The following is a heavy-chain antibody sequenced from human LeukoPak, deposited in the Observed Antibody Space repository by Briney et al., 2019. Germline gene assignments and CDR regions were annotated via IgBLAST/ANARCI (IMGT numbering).Heavy chain of an antibody. D-gene: IGHD2-21*02. J-gene: IGHJ4*02. CDR2: ISSDGKIK. V-gene: IGHV3-30*18. CDR1: GFTFRSYG. Sequence: QPLRSLRVSCAAPGFTFRSYGIYWGCQAPGKGLEWVAFISSDGKIKYYAESVKGRFTISRDNSKNTLYLEMNSLRAEDTAAHYCAKDVSTNCRSDCPPDYWGQGTLVTVSS. CDR3: AKDVSTNCRSDCPPDY.